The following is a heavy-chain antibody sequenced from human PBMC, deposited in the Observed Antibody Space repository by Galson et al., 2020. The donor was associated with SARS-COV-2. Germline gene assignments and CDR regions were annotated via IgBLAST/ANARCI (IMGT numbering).Heavy chain of an antibody. CDR1: GGSINDYY. CDR2: IYTSGST. D-gene: IGHD2-2*01. V-gene: IGHV4-4*07. CDR3: ARDGGQQVLFDYFYYGMDV. Sequence: SETLSLTCTVSGGSINDYYWSWIRRPAGKGLEWIGRIYTSGSTNYNPSLKSRVTMSVDTSKKQFSLRLTSVTAADTAVYYCARDGGQQVLFDYFYYGMDVWGQGTTVTVSS. J-gene: IGHJ6*02.